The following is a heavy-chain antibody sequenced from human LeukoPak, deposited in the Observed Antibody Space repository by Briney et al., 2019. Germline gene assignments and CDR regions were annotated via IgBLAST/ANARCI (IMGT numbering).Heavy chain of an antibody. V-gene: IGHV4-59*12. J-gene: IGHJ5*02. CDR2: IYYSGST. Sequence: PSETLSLTCTVSGGSISSYCWSWIRQPPGKGLEWIGYIYYSGSTNYNPSLKSRVTISVDTSKNQFSLKVTSVTAADTAVYYCVRPYCGGECQSKNNWFDPWGQGTLVTVSS. CDR3: VRPYCGGECQSKNNWFDP. D-gene: IGHD2-21*01. CDR1: GGSISSYC.